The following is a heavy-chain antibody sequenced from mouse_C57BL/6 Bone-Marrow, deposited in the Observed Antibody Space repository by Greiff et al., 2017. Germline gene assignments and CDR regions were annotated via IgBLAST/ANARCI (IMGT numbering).Heavy chain of an antibody. J-gene: IGHJ4*01. Sequence: EVKLMESGGDLVKPGGSLKLSCAASGFTFSSYGMSWVRQTPDKRLEWVGTISSGGSYTYYPDSVKGRFTFSRDNAKNTLYLKMSSRKSEDTAMDYCARYYYGSSPLYYYAMDYWGQGTAVTVSS. CDR2: ISSGGSYT. CDR1: GFTFSSYG. V-gene: IGHV5-6*01. CDR3: ARYYYGSSPLYYYAMDY. D-gene: IGHD1-1*01.